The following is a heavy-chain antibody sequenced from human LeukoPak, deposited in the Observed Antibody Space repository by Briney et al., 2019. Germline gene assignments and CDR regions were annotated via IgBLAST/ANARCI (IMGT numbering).Heavy chain of an antibody. D-gene: IGHD3-10*01. Sequence: ASVKVSCKVSGYTLTELSMHWVRQAPGKGLEWMGGFDPEDGETIYAQKFQGRVTMTEDTSTDTAYMELSSLRSEDTAVYYCASVGSGSYPFDYWGQGTLVTVSS. V-gene: IGHV1-24*01. J-gene: IGHJ4*02. CDR3: ASVGSGSYPFDY. CDR2: FDPEDGET. CDR1: GYTLTELS.